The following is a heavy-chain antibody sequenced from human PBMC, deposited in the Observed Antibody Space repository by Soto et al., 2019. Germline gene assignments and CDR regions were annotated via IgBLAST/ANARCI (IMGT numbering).Heavy chain of an antibody. CDR1: GFTFSNYG. CDR3: AKDQGPGRCYSDL. V-gene: IGHV3-30*18. J-gene: IGHJ2*01. Sequence: QVQLVESGGGVVQPGRSLRLSCAASGFTFSNYGMHWVRQAAGKGLEWVAFISYDGSTEHHADSVKGRFTISRDSSKNSLYLQMNSLRAEDTAVYYCAKDQGPGRCYSDLWGRGTLVTVSS. CDR2: ISYDGSTE. D-gene: IGHD2-8*01.